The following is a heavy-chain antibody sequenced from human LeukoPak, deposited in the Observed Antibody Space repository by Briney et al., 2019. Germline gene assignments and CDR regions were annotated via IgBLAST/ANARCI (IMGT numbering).Heavy chain of an antibody. J-gene: IGHJ4*02. CDR2: ISYDGSNK. D-gene: IGHD2-2*01. CDR3: ARDPPVVVVPAATYYFDY. Sequence: GGSLRLSCAASGFTFSSYGMHWVRQAPGKGLEWVAVISYDGSNKYYADSVKGRFTISRDNSKNTLYLQMNSLRAEDTAVYYCARDPPVVVVPAATYYFDYWVQGTLVTVSS. CDR1: GFTFSSYG. V-gene: IGHV3-30*03.